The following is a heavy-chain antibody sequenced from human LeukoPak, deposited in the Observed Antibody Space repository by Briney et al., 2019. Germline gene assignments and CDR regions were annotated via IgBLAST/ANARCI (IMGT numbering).Heavy chain of an antibody. CDR3: ARAMVRGVILRHYYYGMDV. D-gene: IGHD3-10*01. CDR2: MNPNSGNT. V-gene: IGHV1-8*01. Sequence: ASVKVSCKASGYTFTSYDINWVRQAPGQGLEWMGWMNPNSGNTGYAQKFQGRVTMTRNTSISTAYMELSSLRSEDTAVYYCARAMVRGVILRHYYYGMDVWGQGTTVTVSS. J-gene: IGHJ6*02. CDR1: GYTFTSYD.